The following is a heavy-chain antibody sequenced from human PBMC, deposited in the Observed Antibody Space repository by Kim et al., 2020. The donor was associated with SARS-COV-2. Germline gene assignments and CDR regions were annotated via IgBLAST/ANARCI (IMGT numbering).Heavy chain of an antibody. CDR1: GGSISSYY. D-gene: IGHD3-3*01. Sequence: SETLSLTCTVSGGSISSYYWSWIRQPPGKGLEWIGYIYYSGSTNYNPSLKSRVTISVDTSKNQFSLKLSSVTAADTAVYYCARDYYGETEGHYYYYMDVWGKGTTVTVSS. J-gene: IGHJ6*03. CDR3: ARDYYGETEGHYYYYMDV. CDR2: IYYSGST. V-gene: IGHV4-59*01.